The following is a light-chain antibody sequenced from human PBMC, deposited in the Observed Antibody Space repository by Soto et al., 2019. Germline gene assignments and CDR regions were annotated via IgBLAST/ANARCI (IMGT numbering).Light chain of an antibody. CDR3: SSYAGSLYG. V-gene: IGLV2-8*01. J-gene: IGLJ1*01. CDR2: EVS. Sequence: QSALTQPPSASGSPGQSVNISCPGTSSDVGGYNYVSWYQQHPGKAPKLMIYEVSKRPSGVPDRFSGSKSGNTASLTVSGLQGEDEADYYCSSYAGSLYGFGTGTKLTVL. CDR1: SSDVGGYNY.